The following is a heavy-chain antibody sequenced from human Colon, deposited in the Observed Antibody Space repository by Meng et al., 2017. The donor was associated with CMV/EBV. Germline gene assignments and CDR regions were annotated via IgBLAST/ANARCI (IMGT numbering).Heavy chain of an antibody. Sequence: GESLKISCAASGFKFDDFAMHWVRQGPGKGLEWVANINQDGSVKYYVDALKGRFTISRDNAENSLYLQMNSLMAEDTAVYYCARATYYYDDSAFGHWGQGTLVTVSS. J-gene: IGHJ4*02. CDR3: ARATYYYDDSAFGH. CDR2: INQDGSVK. CDR1: GFKFDDFA. V-gene: IGHV3-7*04. D-gene: IGHD3-22*01.